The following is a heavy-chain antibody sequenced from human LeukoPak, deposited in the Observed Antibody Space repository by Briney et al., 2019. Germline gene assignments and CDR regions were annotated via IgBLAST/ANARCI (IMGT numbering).Heavy chain of an antibody. J-gene: IGHJ4*02. Sequence: PSETLSLTCAVDGGSFSGYYWSWIRQPPGKGLEWIGEINHSGSTNYNPSLKSRVTISVDTSKNQFSLKLSSVTAADTAVYYCARGWSSSGRSIIDYWGQGTLVTVSS. V-gene: IGHV4-34*01. CDR3: ARGWSSSGRSIIDY. CDR2: INHSGST. D-gene: IGHD6-19*01. CDR1: GGSFSGYY.